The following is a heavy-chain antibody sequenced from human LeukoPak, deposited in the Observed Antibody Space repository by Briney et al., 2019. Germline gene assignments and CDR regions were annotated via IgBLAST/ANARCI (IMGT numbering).Heavy chain of an antibody. D-gene: IGHD3-22*01. CDR3: ASKYYYDSSGYPFDY. CDR1: GGTFSSYA. J-gene: IGHJ4*02. CDR2: IIPILGIA. V-gene: IGHV1-69*04. Sequence: GASVKVSCKASGGTFSSYAISWVRQAPGQGLEWMGRIIPILGIANYAQKFQGRVTITADKSTSTAYMELSSLRSEDTAVYYCASKYYYDSSGYPFDYWGQGTLVTVSS.